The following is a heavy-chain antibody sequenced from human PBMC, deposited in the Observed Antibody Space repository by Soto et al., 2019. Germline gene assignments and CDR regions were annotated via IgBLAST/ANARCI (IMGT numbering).Heavy chain of an antibody. CDR3: ARTHSSGWYYFDY. V-gene: IGHV1-69*14. Sequence: QVQLVQSGAEVKKPGSSVKVSCKASGGTFSTDAVNWVRQAPGQRLEWMGGIIPIFATAKYTEKFQDRVTITADKSTSTVYMELSGLRSEDTAVYYCARTHSSGWYYFDYWGQGTPLTVSS. CDR2: IIPIFATA. J-gene: IGHJ4*02. D-gene: IGHD6-19*01. CDR1: GGTFSTDA.